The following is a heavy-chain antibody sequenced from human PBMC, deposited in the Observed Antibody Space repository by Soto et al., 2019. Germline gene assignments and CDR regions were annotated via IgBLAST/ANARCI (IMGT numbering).Heavy chain of an antibody. CDR3: ATFRVASQAFDY. Sequence: GGSLRLSCAASGFTFSSYWMSWVRQAPGKGLDWVANIKQDGSEKYYVDSVKGRFTISRDNPKNSVYLEMDSLRAEDTAVYYCATFRVASQAFDYWGRGALVTVSS. V-gene: IGHV3-7*05. D-gene: IGHD5-12*01. CDR1: GFTFSSYW. J-gene: IGHJ4*02. CDR2: IKQDGSEK.